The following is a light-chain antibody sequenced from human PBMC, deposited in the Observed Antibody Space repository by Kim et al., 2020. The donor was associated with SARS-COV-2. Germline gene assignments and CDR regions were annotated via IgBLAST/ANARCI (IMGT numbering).Light chain of an antibody. CDR1: QIISSY. V-gene: IGKV1-39*01. Sequence: IQMTQSPSSLSASVGDRVTITCRASQIISSYLNWYQQKPGKAPELLIFAASTLQSGVPSRFSGTVSGTDFTLSISSLQAEDFALYDCQQSYDIPITFGQGTRLEIK. J-gene: IGKJ5*01. CDR3: QQSYDIPIT. CDR2: AAS.